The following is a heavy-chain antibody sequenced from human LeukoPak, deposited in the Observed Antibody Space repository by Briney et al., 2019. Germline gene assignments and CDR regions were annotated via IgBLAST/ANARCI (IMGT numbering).Heavy chain of an antibody. CDR1: GFTFDDYG. D-gene: IGHD5-12*01. CDR2: INWRGDEA. Sequence: PGGSLRLSCAASGFTFDDYGMTWVRQIAGKGLEWVAGINWRGDEAGYGDSVKGRFTVSRDNAKNSVYLQMNSLRVEDTALYKCVRSQVAGGSNQCYLDLWGQGTLVTVSS. J-gene: IGHJ4*02. CDR3: VRSQVAGGSNQCYLDL. V-gene: IGHV3-20*01.